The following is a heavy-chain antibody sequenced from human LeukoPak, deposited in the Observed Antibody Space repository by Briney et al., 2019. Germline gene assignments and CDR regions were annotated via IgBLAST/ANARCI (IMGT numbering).Heavy chain of an antibody. CDR1: GFTSSIYA. V-gene: IGHV3-23*01. CDR2: ISVSGGST. D-gene: IGHD1-26*01. J-gene: IGHJ4*02. CDR3: AKGIKWELPFDY. Sequence: GGSLRLSCAASGFTSSIYAMSWVRQAPEKGLGWVSAISVSGGSTYYADSVKGRFTITRDSSKNTLYLQMNTLRAEDTALYYCAKGIKWELPFDYWGQGTLVTVSS.